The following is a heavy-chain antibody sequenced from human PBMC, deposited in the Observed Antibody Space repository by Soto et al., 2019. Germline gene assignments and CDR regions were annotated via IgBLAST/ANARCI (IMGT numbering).Heavy chain of an antibody. Sequence: GGSLSLSCAASGFTFSTYSMNWVRQAPGKGLEWISYISSSSSTIYYADSVKGRFTISRDNAKNSLYLHAHSLRAEDTAVYYCARPGAPSFYYYYMDVWGKGTTVTVSS. CDR2: ISSSSSTI. J-gene: IGHJ6*03. CDR3: ARPGAPSFYYYYMDV. V-gene: IGHV3-48*01. D-gene: IGHD7-27*01. CDR1: GFTFSTYS.